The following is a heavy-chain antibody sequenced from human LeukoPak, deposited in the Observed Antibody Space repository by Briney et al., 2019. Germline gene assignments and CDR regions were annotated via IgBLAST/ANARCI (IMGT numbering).Heavy chain of an antibody. J-gene: IGHJ4*02. CDR1: GFTVSSNY. V-gene: IGHV3-53*01. Sequence: PGGSLRLSCAASGFTVSSNYMRWVRQAPGKGLEWVSVIYSGGSTYYADSVKGRFTISRDNSKNTLYLQMNSLRAEDTAVYYCAREGSYDSSGYYCDYWGQGTLVTVSS. D-gene: IGHD3-22*01. CDR3: AREGSYDSSGYYCDY. CDR2: IYSGGST.